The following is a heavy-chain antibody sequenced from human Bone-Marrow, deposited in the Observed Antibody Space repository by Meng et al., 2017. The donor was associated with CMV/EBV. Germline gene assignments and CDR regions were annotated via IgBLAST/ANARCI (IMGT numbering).Heavy chain of an antibody. D-gene: IGHD2-2*01. J-gene: IGHJ6*02. Sequence: GESLKIPCAASGFTFSSYWMSWVRQAPGKGLEWVANIKQEGSEKYYVDSVKGRFTISRDKAKNSLYLQMNSVRAEDTAGYYCARDGYCSSTSCLYNYYYYGMDVWGQGTTVTVSS. CDR3: ARDGYCSSTSCLYNYYYYGMDV. CDR2: IKQEGSEK. CDR1: GFTFSSYW. V-gene: IGHV3-7*01.